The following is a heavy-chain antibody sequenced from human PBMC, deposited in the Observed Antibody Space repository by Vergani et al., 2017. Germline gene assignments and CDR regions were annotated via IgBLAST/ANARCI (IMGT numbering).Heavy chain of an antibody. CDR1: GYTFTDYY. Sequence: VQLVQSGAEVKKPGATVKISCKVSGYTFTDYYMHWVQQAPGKGLEWMGWINPNSGGTNYAQKFQGRVTMTRETSISTAYMELRRLRSDDTAVYYCARGGSERAGYASLWFDPGGQGSLVTVSS. CDR3: ARGGSERAGYASLWFDP. V-gene: IGHV1-2*02. D-gene: IGHD2-2*01. J-gene: IGHJ5*02. CDR2: INPNSGGT.